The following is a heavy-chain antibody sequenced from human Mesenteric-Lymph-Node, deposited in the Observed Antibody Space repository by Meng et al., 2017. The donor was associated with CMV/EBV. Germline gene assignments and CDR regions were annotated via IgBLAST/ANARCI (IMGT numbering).Heavy chain of an antibody. CDR3: ARGIPSGYYFDY. V-gene: IGHV3-33*01. CDR1: GFTVSSCG. Sequence: SWAASGFTVSSCGMHWVRQAPGKGLEWVAVIWYDGSNKYYADSVKGRFTISRDNSKNTLYLQMNSLRAEDTAVYYCARGIPSGYYFDYWGQGTLVTVSS. D-gene: IGHD3-3*01. J-gene: IGHJ4*02. CDR2: IWYDGSNK.